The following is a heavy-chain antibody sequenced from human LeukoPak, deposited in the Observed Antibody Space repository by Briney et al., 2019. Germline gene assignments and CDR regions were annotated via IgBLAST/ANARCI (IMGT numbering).Heavy chain of an antibody. J-gene: IGHJ2*01. D-gene: IGHD1-7*01. CDR3: ARKSPGTTKWCFDL. CDR1: GFTVSGNY. V-gene: IGHV3-66*01. Sequence: GGSLTLSCAASGFTVSGNYMSWVRQAPGKRLEWVSLIYGGGTTYYADSVKGRFTISRDNSKNTLYLQMNSLRADDTAVYYCARKSPGTTKWCFDLWGRGTLVTVSS. CDR2: IYGGGTT.